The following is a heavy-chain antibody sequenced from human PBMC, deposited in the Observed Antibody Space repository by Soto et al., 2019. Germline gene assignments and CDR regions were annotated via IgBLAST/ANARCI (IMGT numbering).Heavy chain of an antibody. CDR1: GVTVTSSA. Sequence: AVKVSCSASGVTVTSSAVQFVRHSRGQRLEWIGWIVVGSGNTNYAQKFKERVTITRDMSTSTAYMELSSLRSEDTAVYYCAQDNYYDKYDSAFDIWGQGTMVT. CDR2: IVVGSGNT. J-gene: IGHJ3*02. D-gene: IGHD3-22*01. CDR3: AQDNYYDKYDSAFDI. V-gene: IGHV1-58*01.